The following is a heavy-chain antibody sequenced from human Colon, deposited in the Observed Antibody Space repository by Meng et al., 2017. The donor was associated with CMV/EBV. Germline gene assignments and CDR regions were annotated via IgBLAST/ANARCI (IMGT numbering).Heavy chain of an antibody. CDR2: ISHDGTNK. V-gene: IGHV3-30-3*01. CDR3: ARARYYDFWSGYPTPNWYFDL. D-gene: IGHD3-3*01. J-gene: IGHJ2*01. CDR1: SFP. Sequence: SFPMHWVRQTPGKVLEWVTFISHDGTNKSSADSVKGRFSISRDNSKNTMYLQMSSVRDEDRALYYCARARYYDFWSGYPTPNWYFDLWGRGTLVTVSS.